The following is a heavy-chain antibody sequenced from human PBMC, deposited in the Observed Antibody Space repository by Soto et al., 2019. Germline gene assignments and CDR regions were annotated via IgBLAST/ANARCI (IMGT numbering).Heavy chain of an antibody. CDR2: MNPNSGNT. D-gene: IGHD2-15*01. CDR1: GYTFTSYD. Sequence: ASVKVSCKASGYTFTSYDINWVRQATGQGLEWMGWMNPNSGNTGYAQKFQGRVTMTRNTSISTAYMELSSLRSEDTAVYYCARGRYRYCSCGSCYSFDYWGQGTLVTVSS. CDR3: ARGRYRYCSCGSCYSFDY. V-gene: IGHV1-8*01. J-gene: IGHJ4*02.